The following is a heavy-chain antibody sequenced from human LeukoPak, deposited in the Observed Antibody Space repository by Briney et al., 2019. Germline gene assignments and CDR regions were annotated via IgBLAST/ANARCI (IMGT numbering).Heavy chain of an antibody. CDR3: ARGPITMIVVNWFDP. CDR1: GYTFTSYY. V-gene: IGHV1-46*03. CDR2: INPSGGST. J-gene: IGHJ5*02. Sequence: SVKVSCKASGYTFTSYYMHWVRQAPGQGLEWMGIINPSGGSTSYAQKFQGRVTMTRDTSTSTVYMELSSLRSEDTAVYYCARGPITMIVVNWFDPWGQGTLVTVSS. D-gene: IGHD3-22*01.